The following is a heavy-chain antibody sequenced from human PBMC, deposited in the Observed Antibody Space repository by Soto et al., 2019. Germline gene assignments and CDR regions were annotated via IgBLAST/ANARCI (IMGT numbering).Heavy chain of an antibody. V-gene: IGHV1-2*04. J-gene: IGHJ5*02. D-gene: IGHD3-22*01. CDR2: INPNSGGT. Sequence: QVQLVQSGAEVKKPGASVKVSCKASGYTFTGYYMHWVRQAPGQGLEWMGWINPNSGGTNYAQKFQGWVTMTRDTSISTAYMELSRLRSDDTAVYYCARGATMIVVGPQPNWFDPWGQGTLVTVSS. CDR3: ARGATMIVVGPQPNWFDP. CDR1: GYTFTGYY.